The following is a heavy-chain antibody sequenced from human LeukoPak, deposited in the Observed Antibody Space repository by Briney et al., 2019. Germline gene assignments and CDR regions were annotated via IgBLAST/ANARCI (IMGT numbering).Heavy chain of an antibody. CDR1: GYTFTGYY. J-gene: IGHJ5*02. D-gene: IGHD1-26*01. CDR2: INPNSGGT. V-gene: IGHV1-2*02. Sequence: GASVKASCKASGYTFTGYYIHWVRQAPGQGLEWMGWINPNSGGTNYAQKFQGRVTMTRDTSISTAYMELSRLRSDDTAVYYCAREATADPTWGQGTLVTVSS. CDR3: AREATADPT.